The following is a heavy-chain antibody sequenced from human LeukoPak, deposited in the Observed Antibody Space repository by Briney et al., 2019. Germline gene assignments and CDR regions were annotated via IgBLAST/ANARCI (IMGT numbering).Heavy chain of an antibody. CDR3: ARENPSGYYNRPIDY. Sequence: SETLSLTCTVSGGSISSSSYYWGWIRQPPGKGLEWIGSIYYSGSTYYNPSLKSRVTISVDTSKNQFSLKLSSVTAADTAIYYCARENPSGYYNRPIDYWGQGTLVTVSS. D-gene: IGHD3-22*01. J-gene: IGHJ4*02. V-gene: IGHV4-39*07. CDR1: GGSISSSSYY. CDR2: IYYSGST.